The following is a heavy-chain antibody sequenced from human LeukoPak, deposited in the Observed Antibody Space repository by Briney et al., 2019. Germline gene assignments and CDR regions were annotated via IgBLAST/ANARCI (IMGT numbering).Heavy chain of an antibody. J-gene: IGHJ4*02. Sequence: SETLSLTCTVSGGSISSYYWSWIRQPPGKGREWIGYIYYSGSTNYNPSLKSRVTISVDTSKNQFSLKLSSVTAADTAVYYCARLGFPYGHIDYWGQGTLVTVSS. CDR1: GGSISSYY. CDR3: ARLGFPYGHIDY. CDR2: IYYSGST. V-gene: IGHV4-59*08. D-gene: IGHD4-17*01.